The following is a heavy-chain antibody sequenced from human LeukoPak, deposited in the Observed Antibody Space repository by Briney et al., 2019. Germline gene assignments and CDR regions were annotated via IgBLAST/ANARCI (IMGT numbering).Heavy chain of an antibody. D-gene: IGHD6-13*01. J-gene: IGHJ4*02. CDR3: ARGRGYSSSWYNY. CDR2: INPNSGGT. Sequence: ASVKVSCKASGGTFSSYAISWVRQAPGQGLEWMGWINPNSGGTNYAQKFQGRVTMTRDTSISTAYMELSRLRSDDTAVYYCARGRGYSSSWYNYWGQGTLVTVSS. CDR1: GGTFSSYA. V-gene: IGHV1-2*02.